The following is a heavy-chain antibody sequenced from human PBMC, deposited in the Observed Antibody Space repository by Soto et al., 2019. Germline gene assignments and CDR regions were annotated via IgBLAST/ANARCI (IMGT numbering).Heavy chain of an antibody. J-gene: IGHJ6*03. Sequence: SETLSLTCTVSGGSISSGGYYWSWIRQHPGKGLEWIGYIYYSGSTYYNPSLKSRVTISVDTSKNQFSLKLSSVTAADTAVYYCARSYCTKGVCYSSYYYYMDVWGKGTTVTVSS. CDR2: IYYSGST. CDR1: GGSISSGGYY. D-gene: IGHD2-8*01. V-gene: IGHV4-31*03. CDR3: ARSYCTKGVCYSSYYYYMDV.